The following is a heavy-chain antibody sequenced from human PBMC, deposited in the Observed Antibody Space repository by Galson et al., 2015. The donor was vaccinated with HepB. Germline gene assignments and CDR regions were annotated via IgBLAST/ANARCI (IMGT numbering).Heavy chain of an antibody. J-gene: IGHJ4*02. CDR1: GYSFSTYW. CDR3: ARRSGSYTYYFDY. CDR2: MYPGDSDT. Sequence: QSGAEVKKPGESLKISCKGSGYSFSTYWIGWVRQMPGKGLEWMGIMYPGDSDTRYSPSFEGQVTISADKSISTAYLQWSSLKASDTAMYYCARRSGSYTYYFDYWGQGTLVTVSS. V-gene: IGHV5-51*01. D-gene: IGHD1-26*01.